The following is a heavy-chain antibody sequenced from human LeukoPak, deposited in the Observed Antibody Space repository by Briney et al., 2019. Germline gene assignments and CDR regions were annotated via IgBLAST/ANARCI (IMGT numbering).Heavy chain of an antibody. D-gene: IGHD3-10*01. CDR1: GYSFSSYW. J-gene: IGHJ4*02. Sequence: GESLKISCKGSGYSFSSYWIGWVRQTPGKGLEWMGIIYPGNSDTRYSPSFQGQVTISADKSISTAYLQWSSLKASDTAMYYCARLHYFGSGNYYNVGDYWGQGTLVTVSS. CDR3: ARLHYFGSGNYYNVGDY. CDR2: IYPGNSDT. V-gene: IGHV5-51*01.